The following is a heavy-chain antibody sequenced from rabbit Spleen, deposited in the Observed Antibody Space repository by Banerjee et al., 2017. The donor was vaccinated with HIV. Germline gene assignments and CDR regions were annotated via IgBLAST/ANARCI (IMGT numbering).Heavy chain of an antibody. D-gene: IGHD5-1*01. CDR3: ARDLVTVIGWNFNL. J-gene: IGHJ4*01. CDR1: GLDFSGDSY. V-gene: IGHV1S40*01. CDR2: IDIGSSGFT. Sequence: QLLEESGGDLVKPGASLTLTCKASGLDFSGDSYDSYMCWVRQAPGKGLEWIACIDIGSSGFTYFASWAKGRFTISKTSSTTVTLQMTSLTAADTATYICARDLVTVIGWNFNLWGPGTLVTVS.